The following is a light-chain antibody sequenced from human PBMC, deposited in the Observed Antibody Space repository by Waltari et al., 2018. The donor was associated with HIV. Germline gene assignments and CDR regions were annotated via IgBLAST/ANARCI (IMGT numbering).Light chain of an antibody. V-gene: IGKV3-20*01. CDR1: QSVSSSY. Sequence: EIVLTQSPGTLSLSPGERATLSCRASQSVSSSYLAWYQQKPGQAPRLLIYGASSRATGIPDRFSGSGPGTDFTLTISRLEPEDFAVYYCQQYGSSPQTFGQGTKL. CDR2: GAS. CDR3: QQYGSSPQT. J-gene: IGKJ2*01.